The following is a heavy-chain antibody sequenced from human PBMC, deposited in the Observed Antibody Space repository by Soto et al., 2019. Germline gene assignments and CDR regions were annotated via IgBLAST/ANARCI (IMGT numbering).Heavy chain of an antibody. V-gene: IGHV4-61*08. CDR2: TYYSGST. CDR3: ASSLYCSGGSCSFDP. D-gene: IGHD2-15*01. CDR1: GDTISTGGYT. Sequence: SETLSLTCDVSGDTISTGGYTWAWIRQPPGKGLEWIGFTYYSGSTNYNPSLKSRVTISLDTSKNQFSLKLSSVTAADTAVYYCASSLYCSGGSCSFDPWGKGTLVTVAS. J-gene: IGHJ5*02.